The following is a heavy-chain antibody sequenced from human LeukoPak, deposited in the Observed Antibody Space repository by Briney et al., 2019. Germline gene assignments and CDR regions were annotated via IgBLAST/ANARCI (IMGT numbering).Heavy chain of an antibody. V-gene: IGHV4-61*02. D-gene: IGHD5-18*01. CDR3: ASLDTPAAFDI. CDR1: GGSISSGSYY. CDR2: IYTSGST. Sequence: SQTLSLTCTVSGGSISSGSYYWSWIRQPAGKGLEWIGRIYTSGSTNYNPSLKSRVTISVDTSKNQFSLKLSSVTAADTAVYYCASLDTPAAFDIWGQGTMVTVSS. J-gene: IGHJ3*02.